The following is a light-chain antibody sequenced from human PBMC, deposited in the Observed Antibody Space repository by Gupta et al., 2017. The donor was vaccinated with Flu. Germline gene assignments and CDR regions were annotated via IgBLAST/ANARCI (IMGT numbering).Light chain of an antibody. Sequence: EIVMTHSPATLSVSPGERATLSCRASQSVSSNLAWYQQKPGQAPRLLIYGASTMATGIPARFSGSGSGTEFTLTISSLQSEDFAVYYCQQYNNWPPLTFGGGTKVEIK. CDR1: QSVSSN. J-gene: IGKJ4*01. CDR3: QQYNNWPPLT. V-gene: IGKV3-15*01. CDR2: GAS.